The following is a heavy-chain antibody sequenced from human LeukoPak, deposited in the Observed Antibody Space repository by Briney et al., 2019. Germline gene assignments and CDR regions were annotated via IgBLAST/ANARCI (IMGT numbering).Heavy chain of an antibody. CDR1: GFPFSSYW. J-gene: IGHJ6*02. Sequence: GGSLRLSCVASGFPFSSYWMTWVRQAPGKGLEWVANTKQDGSKKSYVDSVKGRFTISRDNSKNTLYLQMNSLRAEDTAVYYCAKKRSSSSYYYGMDVWGQGTTVTVSS. D-gene: IGHD2-15*01. CDR3: AKKRSSSSYYYGMDV. CDR2: TKQDGSKK. V-gene: IGHV3-7*03.